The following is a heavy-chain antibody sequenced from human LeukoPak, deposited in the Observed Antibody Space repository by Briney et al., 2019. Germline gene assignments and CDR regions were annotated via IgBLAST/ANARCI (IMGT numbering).Heavy chain of an antibody. D-gene: IGHD6-13*01. Sequence: PSETLSLTCAVYGGSFSGYYWSWIRQPPGKGLEWIGEINHSGSTNYNPSLKSRVTISVDTSKNQFSLKLSSVTAADTAVYYCARGRYSSSWYEWGWFDPWGQGTLVTVSS. CDR1: GGSFSGYY. V-gene: IGHV4-34*01. CDR3: ARGRYSSSWYEWGWFDP. J-gene: IGHJ5*02. CDR2: INHSGST.